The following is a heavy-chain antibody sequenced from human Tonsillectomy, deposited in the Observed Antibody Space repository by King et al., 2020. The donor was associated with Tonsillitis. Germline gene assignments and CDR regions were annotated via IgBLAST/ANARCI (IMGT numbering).Heavy chain of an antibody. V-gene: IGHV1-46*02. CDR3: ARGPDPLPYVDY. Sequence: QLVQSGAEVKKPGASVKLSCKASEYTFNNYYMHWVRQAPGQGLEWMAIINPSSGSRTNAQKFQGRVTMTRDTSTRTVYLELSSLKSEDTAVYYCARGPDPLPYVDYWGQGTLVAVSS. CDR1: EYTFNNYY. CDR2: INPSSGSR. D-gene: IGHD1-26*01. J-gene: IGHJ4*02.